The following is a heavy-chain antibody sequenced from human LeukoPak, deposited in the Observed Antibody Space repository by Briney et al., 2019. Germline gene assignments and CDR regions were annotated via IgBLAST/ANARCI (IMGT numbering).Heavy chain of an antibody. CDR2: IYHSGCT. J-gene: IGHJ6*03. Sequence: SETLSLTCTVSGGSISSSSYYWGWIRQPPGKGLEWIGYIYHSGCTYYNPSLKSRVTISVDRSKNQFSLKLSSVTAADMAVYYCARGYYDILALTDGAWNMDVWGKGTTVTVSS. D-gene: IGHD3-9*01. CDR3: ARGYYDILALTDGAWNMDV. V-gene: IGHV4-39*07. CDR1: GGSISSSSYY.